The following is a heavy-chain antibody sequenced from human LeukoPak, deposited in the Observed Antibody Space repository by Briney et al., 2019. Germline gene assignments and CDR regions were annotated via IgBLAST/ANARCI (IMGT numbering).Heavy chain of an antibody. CDR2: IFNSVST. V-gene: IGHV4-59*01. Sequence: PSETLCLTCTVSGGSISSYYWSWIRQPPGKGLEWVGNIFNSVSTNCNPSLKSRVTISVDTSKNQFSLKLSSVTAADTAVYYCARSRRGYTYGGFDYWGPGTLVTVSS. CDR1: GGSISSYY. D-gene: IGHD5-18*01. J-gene: IGHJ4*02. CDR3: ARSRRGYTYGGFDY.